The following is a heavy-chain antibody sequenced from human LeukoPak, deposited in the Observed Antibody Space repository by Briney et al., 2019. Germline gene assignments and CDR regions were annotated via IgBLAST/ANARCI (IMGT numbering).Heavy chain of an antibody. CDR1: GYTFTSYG. Sequence: ASVKVSCKASGYTFTSYGISWVRQAPGQGLEWMGWISAYNGNTNYAQKLQGRVTMTTDTSTSTAYMELRSLRSDDTAVYYCARDGRVRRFIVVVVAANNWFDPWGQGTLVTVSS. V-gene: IGHV1-18*01. CDR2: ISAYNGNT. CDR3: ARDGRVRRFIVVVVAANNWFDP. D-gene: IGHD2-15*01. J-gene: IGHJ5*02.